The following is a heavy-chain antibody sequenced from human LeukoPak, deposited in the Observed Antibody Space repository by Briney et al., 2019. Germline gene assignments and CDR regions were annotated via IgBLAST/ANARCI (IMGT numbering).Heavy chain of an antibody. CDR1: GYTFTSYY. CDR3: ARGVHVRKYDSNHNCFDP. V-gene: IGHV1-46*01. J-gene: IGHJ5*02. Sequence: ASVKVSCKASGYTFTSYYMYWVRQAPGQGLEWMGLINPGGGSTNYAQKFQGRVTVTRDMSTSTVYTELSSLRSDDTAVYYCARGVHVRKYDSNHNCFDPWGQGTLVTVSS. D-gene: IGHD3-22*01. CDR2: INPGGGST.